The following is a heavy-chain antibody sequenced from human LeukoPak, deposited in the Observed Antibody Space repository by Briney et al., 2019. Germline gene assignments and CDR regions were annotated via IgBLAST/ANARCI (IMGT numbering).Heavy chain of an antibody. J-gene: IGHJ3*02. CDR2: IYYSGST. D-gene: IGHD5-18*01. CDR3: ARDRGGGYNYGSDAFDI. Sequence: SETLSLTCTVSGGSISSSSYYWGWIRQPPGKGLEWIGSIYYSGSTYYNPSLKSRVTISVDTSKNQFSLKLSSVTAADTAVYYCARDRGGGYNYGSDAFDIWGQGTMVTVSS. CDR1: GGSISSSSYY. V-gene: IGHV4-39*07.